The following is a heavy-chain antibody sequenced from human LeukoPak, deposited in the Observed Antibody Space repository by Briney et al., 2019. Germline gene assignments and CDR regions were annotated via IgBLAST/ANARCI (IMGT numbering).Heavy chain of an antibody. J-gene: IGHJ4*02. D-gene: IGHD6-13*01. CDR2: ISGSGGST. CDR1: ESTFSGNA. CDR3: ANQDRGIAAAIKIDY. Sequence: GASPRLSCADPESTFSGNAMSWVGEAPGKGLEWVSAISGSGGSTYYADSVKGRFTISRDNSKNTLYLQMNSLRAEDTAVYYCANQDRGIAAAIKIDYWGQGTLVTVSS. V-gene: IGHV3-23*01.